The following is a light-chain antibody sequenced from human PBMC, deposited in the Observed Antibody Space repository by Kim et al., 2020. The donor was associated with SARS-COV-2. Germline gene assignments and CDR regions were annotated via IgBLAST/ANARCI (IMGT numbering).Light chain of an antibody. CDR2: YDS. CDR1: SIGSKS. Sequence: PGKTARITCGGTSIGSKSVLWYQQNPGQAPVLVISYDSVRPSGIPERFSGSNSGNTATVTISRVEAGDEADYYCQVWDSSDDHRVVFGGGTQLTVL. J-gene: IGLJ2*01. CDR3: QVWDSSDDHRVV. V-gene: IGLV3-21*04.